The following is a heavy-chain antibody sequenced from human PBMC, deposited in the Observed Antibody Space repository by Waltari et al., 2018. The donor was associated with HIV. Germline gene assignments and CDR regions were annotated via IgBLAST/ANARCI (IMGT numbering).Heavy chain of an antibody. Sequence: QVHLVQSGAELRKPGASVTVSCKASGYTFTNYGITWVRQAPGQGREWMGWISGYNGDTKYGQKGRGRVTMTTDTSTSTAYLEMGSLRFDEAAVYYCARDHYYGSSGYYSDYWGQGTLGTVSS. CDR3: ARDHYYGSSGYYSDY. J-gene: IGHJ4*02. V-gene: IGHV1-18*01. D-gene: IGHD3-22*01. CDR2: ISGYNGDT. CDR1: GYTFTNYG.